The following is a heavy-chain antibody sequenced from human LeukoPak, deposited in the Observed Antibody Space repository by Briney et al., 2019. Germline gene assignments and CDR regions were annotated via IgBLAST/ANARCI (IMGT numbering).Heavy chain of an antibody. CDR3: ARHNYYSNYGDWFDP. Sequence: SETLSLTCTVSGGSISSYYWSWIRQPPGKGLEWIGYIYYSGSTNHNPSLKSRVTISVDTSKNQFSLKLSSVTAADTAVYYCARHNYYSNYGDWFDPWGQGTLVTVSS. D-gene: IGHD4-11*01. J-gene: IGHJ5*02. CDR1: GGSISSYY. CDR2: IYYSGST. V-gene: IGHV4-59*08.